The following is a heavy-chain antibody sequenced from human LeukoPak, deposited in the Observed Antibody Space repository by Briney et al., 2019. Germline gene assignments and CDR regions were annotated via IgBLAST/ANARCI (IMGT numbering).Heavy chain of an antibody. CDR2: IIPIFGTA. CDR3: AGAPSGGSSTYFDY. D-gene: IGHD2-15*01. Sequence: GSSVKVSCKASGGTFSSYAISWVRQAPGQGLEWMGRIIPIFGTANYAQKFQGRVTITTDESTSTAYMELSSLRSEDTAVYYCAGAPSGGSSTYFDYWGQGTLVTVSS. V-gene: IGHV1-69*05. J-gene: IGHJ4*02. CDR1: GGTFSSYA.